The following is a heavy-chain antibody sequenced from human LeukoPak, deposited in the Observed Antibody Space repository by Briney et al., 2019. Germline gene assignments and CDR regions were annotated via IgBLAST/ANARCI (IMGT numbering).Heavy chain of an antibody. CDR3: ARPLMYYYGSETYFWFDP. Sequence: ETLSLTCAVYGGSFSGYYWSWIRQPPGKGLEWVANIKQDGSEKYYVDSVKGRFTISRDNAKNSLSLQMNNLRAEDTAVYYCARPLMYYYGSETYFWFDPWGQGTLVTVSS. D-gene: IGHD3-10*01. J-gene: IGHJ5*02. CDR1: GGSFSGYY. V-gene: IGHV3-7*01. CDR2: IKQDGSEK.